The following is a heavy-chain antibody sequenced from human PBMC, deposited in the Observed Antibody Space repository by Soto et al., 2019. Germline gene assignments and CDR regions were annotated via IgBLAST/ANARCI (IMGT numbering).Heavy chain of an antibody. Sequence: DTLALTCAASGGSISITSDDWGWIRKPPGKGLEWIGSIYYSGSTYYNPSLKSRVTISVDTSKNQFSLKLSSVTAADTAVYYCARLTGTTDNWFDPWGQGTLVTVSS. CDR3: ARLTGTTDNWFDP. CDR1: GGSISITSDD. CDR2: IYYSGST. J-gene: IGHJ5*02. V-gene: IGHV4-39*01. D-gene: IGHD1-7*01.